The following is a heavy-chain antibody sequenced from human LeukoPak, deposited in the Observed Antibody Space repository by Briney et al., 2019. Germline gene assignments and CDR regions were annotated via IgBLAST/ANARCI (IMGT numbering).Heavy chain of an antibody. CDR3: ASAIRAARTYYFDY. J-gene: IGHJ4*02. V-gene: IGHV1-2*02. CDR1: GYTFTGYY. Sequence: ASVKVSCKASGYTFTGYYMHGVRQAPGQGLEWMGWINPNSGGTNYAQKFQGRVTMTRDTSISTAYMELSRLRSDDTAVYYCASAIRAARTYYFDYWGQGTLVTVSS. CDR2: INPNSGGT. D-gene: IGHD6-6*01.